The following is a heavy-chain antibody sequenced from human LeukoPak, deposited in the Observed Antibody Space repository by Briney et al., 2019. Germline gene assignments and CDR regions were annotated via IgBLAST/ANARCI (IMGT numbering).Heavy chain of an antibody. CDR1: GFTVSSSY. CDR3: ARGVAAAGTTLDY. D-gene: IGHD6-13*01. V-gene: IGHV3-66*01. CDR2: IYSGGTT. J-gene: IGHJ4*02. Sequence: GGSLRLSCAASGFTVSSSYMTWVRQAPGKGLAWVSVIYSGGTTYYADSVKGRFTISRDNSKNTLYLQMNSLRDEDTAVYYCARGVAAAGTTLDYWGQGTLVTVSS.